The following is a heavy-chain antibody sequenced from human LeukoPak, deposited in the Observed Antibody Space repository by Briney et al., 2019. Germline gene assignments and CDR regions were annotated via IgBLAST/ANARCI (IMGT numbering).Heavy chain of an antibody. CDR3: AREGGWHDAFEI. D-gene: IGHD6-19*01. Sequence: ASVKVSCKASGSTFSSYAISWVRQAPGQGLEWMGGIIPIFGTANYAQKFQGRVTITADESTSTAYMELSSLRSEDTAVYYCAREGGWHDAFEIWGQGTMVTVSS. J-gene: IGHJ3*02. CDR1: GSTFSSYA. V-gene: IGHV1-69*13. CDR2: IIPIFGTA.